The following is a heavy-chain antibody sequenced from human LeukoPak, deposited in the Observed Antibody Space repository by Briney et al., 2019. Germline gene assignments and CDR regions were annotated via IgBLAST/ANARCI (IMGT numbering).Heavy chain of an antibody. Sequence: PSETLSPTCAVYGGSFSGYYWSWIRQPPGKGLEWIGEINHSGSTNYNPSLKSRVTISVDTSKNQFSLKLGSVTAADTAVYHCARGTKYYYDSSGYSWGYWGQGTLATVSS. CDR2: INHSGST. CDR1: GGSFSGYY. CDR3: ARGTKYYYDSSGYSWGY. V-gene: IGHV4-34*01. J-gene: IGHJ4*02. D-gene: IGHD3-22*01.